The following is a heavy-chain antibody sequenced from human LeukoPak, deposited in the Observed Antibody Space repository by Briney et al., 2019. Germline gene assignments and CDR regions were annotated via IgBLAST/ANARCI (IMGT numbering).Heavy chain of an antibody. CDR1: GFTFSSYS. D-gene: IGHD3-10*01. Sequence: PGGSLRLSCAASGFTFSSYSMNWVRQAPGKGLEWVSSISSSSSYIYYADSVKGRFTISRDNAKNSLYLQMNSLRAEDTAVYYCARGATMVRAKYRYYFDYWGQGTLVTVSS. V-gene: IGHV3-21*01. CDR3: ARGATMVRAKYRYYFDY. J-gene: IGHJ4*02. CDR2: ISSSSSYI.